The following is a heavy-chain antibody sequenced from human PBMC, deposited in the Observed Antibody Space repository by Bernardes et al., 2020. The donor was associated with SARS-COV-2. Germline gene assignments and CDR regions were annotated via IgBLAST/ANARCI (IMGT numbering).Heavy chain of an antibody. Sequence: GGSLRLSCTASGFTFGDYAMSWFRQAPGKGLEWVGFIRSKAYGGTTEYAASVKGRFTIPRDDSKSIAYLQMNSLKTEDTAVYYCTRPTYYDILTGFKEAYYFGYWGQGTLVTVSS. V-gene: IGHV3-49*03. CDR1: GFTFGDYA. CDR3: TRPTYYDILTGFKEAYYFGY. CDR2: IRSKAYGGTT. J-gene: IGHJ4*02. D-gene: IGHD3-9*01.